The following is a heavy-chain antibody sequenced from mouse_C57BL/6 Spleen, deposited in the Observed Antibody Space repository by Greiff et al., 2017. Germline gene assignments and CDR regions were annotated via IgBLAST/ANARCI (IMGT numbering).Heavy chain of an antibody. CDR2: INPSSGYT. CDR3: ERGSYGSSYGDMDY. J-gene: IGHJ4*01. CDR1: GYTFTSYT. D-gene: IGHD1-1*01. V-gene: IGHV1-4*01. Sequence: QVQLQQSGAELARPGASVKMSCKASGYTFTSYTMHWVKQRPGQGLEWIGYINPSSGYTKYNQKFKDKATLTADKSSSTAYMQLSSLTSEDSAGYDCERGSYGSSYGDMDYWGQGTSVTVSS.